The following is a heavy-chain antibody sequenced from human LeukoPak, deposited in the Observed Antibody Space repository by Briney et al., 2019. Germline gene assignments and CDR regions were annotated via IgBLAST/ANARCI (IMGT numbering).Heavy chain of an antibody. CDR1: GGTFSSYA. D-gene: IGHD4-11*01. CDR2: IIPIFGPA. Sequence: SVKVSCKASGGTFSSYAISWVRQAPGQGLEWMGGIIPIFGPANYAQKFQGRVTITADESTSTAYMELSSLRSEDTAVYYCARDQATVYPLYYYYGMDVWGQGTTVTVSS. CDR3: ARDQATVYPLYYYYGMDV. V-gene: IGHV1-69*13. J-gene: IGHJ6*02.